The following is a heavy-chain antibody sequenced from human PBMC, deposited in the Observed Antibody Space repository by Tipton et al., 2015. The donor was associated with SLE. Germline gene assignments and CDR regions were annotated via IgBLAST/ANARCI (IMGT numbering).Heavy chain of an antibody. CDR3: ASRGWFRGD. J-gene: IGHJ4*02. Sequence: GLVKPSETLSLTCAVYGGSFSGYYWSWIRQPPGNGLEWIGEINHSGSTNYNPSLKSRVTISVDTSKNHFSLKLSSVTAADTAVYYCASRGWFRGDWGQGTLVTVSS. CDR1: GGSFSGYY. CDR2: INHSGST. D-gene: IGHD3-10*01. V-gene: IGHV4-34*01.